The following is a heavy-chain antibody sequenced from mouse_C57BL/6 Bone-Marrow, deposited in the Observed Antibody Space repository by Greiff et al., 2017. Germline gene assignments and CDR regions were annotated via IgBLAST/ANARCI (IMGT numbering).Heavy chain of an antibody. CDR1: GYTFPSYD. J-gene: IGHJ1*03. CDR2: IYPRDGST. CDR3: ARVEFDGSSGDWYCDV. Sequence: QVQLQQSGPELVKPGASVKLSCKASGYTFPSYDINWVKQRPGQGLEWIGWIYPRDGSTKYNEKFKGKATLTVDTSSSTAYMELHSLTSEDSAVYFCARVEFDGSSGDWYCDVWGTGTTVTVSS. V-gene: IGHV1-85*01. D-gene: IGHD1-1*01.